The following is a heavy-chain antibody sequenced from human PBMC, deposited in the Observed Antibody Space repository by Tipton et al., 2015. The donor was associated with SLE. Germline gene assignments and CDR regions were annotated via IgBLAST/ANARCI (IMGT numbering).Heavy chain of an antibody. CDR1: GVSLSDNDYY. D-gene: IGHD4-11*01. CDR3: ARLGNRMLTTVTYFDF. CDR2: IHHSGST. Sequence: VKPSETLSLTCTVSGVSLSDNDYYRAWIRQPPGKGLEWIGSIHHSGSTYHSPSLRSRMTLSMDTPNNHFSLRLNSAAATDTAVYYCARLGNRMLTTVTYFDFWGQGALVTVSS. J-gene: IGHJ4*02. V-gene: IGHV4-39*01.